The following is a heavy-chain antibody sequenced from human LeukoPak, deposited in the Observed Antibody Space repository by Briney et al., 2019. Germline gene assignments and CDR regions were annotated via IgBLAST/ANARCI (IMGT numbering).Heavy chain of an antibody. CDR1: GGSFSGYY. CDR2: INHSGST. CDR3: ARQESDSSGYSWFDP. V-gene: IGHV4-34*01. D-gene: IGHD3-22*01. Sequence: PSETLSLTCAVYGGSFSGYYWSWIRQPPGKGLEWMGEINHSGSTNYNPSLKSRVTISVDTSKNQFSLKLSSVTAADTAVYYCARQESDSSGYSWFDPWGQGTLVTVSS. J-gene: IGHJ5*02.